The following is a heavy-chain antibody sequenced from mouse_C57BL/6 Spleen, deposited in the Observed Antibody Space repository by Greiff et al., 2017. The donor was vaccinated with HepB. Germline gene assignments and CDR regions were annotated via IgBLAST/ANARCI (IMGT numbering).Heavy chain of an antibody. V-gene: IGHV1-63*01. CDR1: GYTFTNYW. Sequence: QVQLKQSGAELVRPGTSVKMSCKASGYTFTNYWIGWAKQRPGHGLEWIGDIYPGGGYTNYNEKFKGKATLTADKSSSTAYMQFSSLTSEDSAIYYCAREGGNEYLDYWGQGTTLTVSS. CDR2: IYPGGGYT. D-gene: IGHD2-10*02. J-gene: IGHJ2*01. CDR3: AREGGNEYLDY.